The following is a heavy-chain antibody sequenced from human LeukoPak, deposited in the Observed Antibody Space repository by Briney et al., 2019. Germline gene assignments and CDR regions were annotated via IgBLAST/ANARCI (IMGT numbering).Heavy chain of an antibody. J-gene: IGHJ4*02. D-gene: IGHD3-9*01. V-gene: IGHV3-11*03. CDR1: PSTFTHYH. CDR3: PITLHYDIFTGPAY. CDR2: PSSSGSYT. Sequence: PGGSLRLSCTPPPSTFTHYHIRWIRPAPGQGLDWVSYPSSSGSYTDYADSLKSRFTLSTDTSRNTLSLQMNSLRAQDTATYNRPITLHYDIFTGPAYSGQGSLVT.